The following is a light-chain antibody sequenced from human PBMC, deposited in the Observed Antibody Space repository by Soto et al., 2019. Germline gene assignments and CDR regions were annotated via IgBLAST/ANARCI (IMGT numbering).Light chain of an antibody. V-gene: IGLV2-23*01. CDR2: EDN. J-gene: IGLJ3*02. Sequence: QSALTQPASVSGSPGQSITISCTGTSSDIGNYNLVSWYQQHPGKVLKLLIYEDNKRPSGVSNRFSGSKSGNTASLTISGLQAEDEADYYCCSYAGGNIDWVFGGGTKLTVL. CDR1: SSDIGNYNL. CDR3: CSYAGGNIDWV.